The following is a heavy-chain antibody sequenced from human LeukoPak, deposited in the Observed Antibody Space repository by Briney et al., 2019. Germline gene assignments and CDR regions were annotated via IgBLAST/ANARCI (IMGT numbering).Heavy chain of an antibody. CDR2: ISSSGSTI. CDR3: ASFLTGSPYYYYYGMDV. CDR1: GFTFSSYE. J-gene: IGHJ6*04. D-gene: IGHD3-9*01. Sequence: GGSLRLSCAASGFTFSSYEMNWVRQAPGKGLEWVSYISSSGSTIYYADSVKGRFTISRDNAKNSLYLQMNSLRAGDTAVYYCASFLTGSPYYYYYGMDVWGKGTTVTVSS. V-gene: IGHV3-48*03.